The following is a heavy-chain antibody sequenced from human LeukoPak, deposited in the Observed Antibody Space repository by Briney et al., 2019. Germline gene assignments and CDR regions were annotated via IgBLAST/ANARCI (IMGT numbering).Heavy chain of an antibody. Sequence: GRSLRLSCAASGFTFSSYAMHWVRQAPGKGLEWVAVISYDGSNKYYADSVKGRFTISRDNSKNTLYLQMNSLRAEDTAVYYCARDKAISHTLNWFDPWGQGTLVTVSS. CDR1: GFTFSSYA. CDR2: ISYDGSNK. V-gene: IGHV3-30-3*01. CDR3: ARDKAISHTLNWFDP. J-gene: IGHJ5*02. D-gene: IGHD3-9*01.